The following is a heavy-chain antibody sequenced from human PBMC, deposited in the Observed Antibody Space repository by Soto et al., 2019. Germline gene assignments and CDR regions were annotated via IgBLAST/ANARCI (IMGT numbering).Heavy chain of an antibody. D-gene: IGHD6-6*01. CDR1: GGTFSSYA. CDR2: IIPIFGTA. CDR3: ARGGVSSSSRYYYGMDV. Sequence: QVQLVQSGAEVKKPGSSVKVSCKASGGTFSSYAISWVRQAPGQGLEWMGGIIPIFGTANYAQKFQGRVTITADESTSTAYMELSSLRSEDTAVYYCARGGVSSSSRYYYGMDVWGQGTTVTVSS. J-gene: IGHJ6*02. V-gene: IGHV1-69*01.